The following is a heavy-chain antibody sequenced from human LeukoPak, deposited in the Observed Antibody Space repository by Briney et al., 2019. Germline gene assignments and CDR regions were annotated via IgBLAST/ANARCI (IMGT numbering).Heavy chain of an antibody. CDR2: INHSGST. CDR1: GGSFSGYY. Sequence: SETLSLTCAVYGGSFSGYYWSWIRQPPGKGLEWIGEINHSGSTNYNPSLRSRVTISVDTSRNQFSLKLSSVTAADTAVYYCARGFWRSSSWYNWFDPWGQGTLVTVSS. J-gene: IGHJ5*02. CDR3: ARGFWRSSSWYNWFDP. V-gene: IGHV4-34*01. D-gene: IGHD6-13*01.